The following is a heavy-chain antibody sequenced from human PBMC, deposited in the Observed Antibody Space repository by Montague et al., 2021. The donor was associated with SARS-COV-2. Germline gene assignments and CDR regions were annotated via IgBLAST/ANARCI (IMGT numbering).Heavy chain of an antibody. CDR3: ASPYRSGGGVGVYYFDY. V-gene: IGHV3-7*01. D-gene: IGHD6-19*01. CDR2: IKQDGSKK. CDR1: GFTFSSYW. J-gene: IGHJ4*02. Sequence: SLRLSCAASGFTFSSYWMSWVRQAPGKGLEWVANIKQDGSKKYYVDSVKGRFTISRDNAKNSLYLQMNSLRAGDTAVYYCASPYRSGGGVGVYYFDYWGQGTLVTVSS.